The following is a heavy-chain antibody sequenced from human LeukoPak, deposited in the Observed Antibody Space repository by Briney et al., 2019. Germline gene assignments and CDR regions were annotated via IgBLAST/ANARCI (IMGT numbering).Heavy chain of an antibody. CDR2: IYYSGST. CDR1: GGSISSSSYY. V-gene: IGHV4-39*07. D-gene: IGHD5-12*01. J-gene: IGHJ6*03. Sequence: SETLSLTCTVSGGSISSSSYYWGWIRQPPGKGLEWIGSIYYSGSTYYNPSLKSRVTISVDTSNNQFSLKLSSVTAADTAVYFCARDQRSGYSGYDYHYYYYMDVWGKGTTVTVSS. CDR3: ARDQRSGYSGYDYHYYYYMDV.